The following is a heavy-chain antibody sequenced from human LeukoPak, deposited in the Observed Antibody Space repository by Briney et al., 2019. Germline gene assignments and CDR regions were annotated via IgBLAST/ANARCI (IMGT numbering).Heavy chain of an antibody. Sequence: GASLKISFKGSGSRFTSYWIGWVRPMPGKGLEWMGIIYPGDSDTRYSTSFQGQVTISADKSISTAYLQWSSLKASDTAMYYCARLRGYYYYYMDVWGKGTTVTVSS. CDR2: IYPGDSDT. J-gene: IGHJ6*03. CDR3: ARLRGYYYYYMDV. CDR1: GSRFTSYW. V-gene: IGHV5-51*01.